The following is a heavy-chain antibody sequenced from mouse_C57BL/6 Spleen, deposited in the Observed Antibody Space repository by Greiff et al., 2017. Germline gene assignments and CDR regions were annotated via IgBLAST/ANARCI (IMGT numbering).Heavy chain of an antibody. CDR3: AIRDAMDY. CDR1: GYAFSSSW. D-gene: IGHD2-12*01. CDR2: IYPGDGDT. Sequence: QVQLQQSGPELVKPGASVKISCKASGYAFSSSWMNWVKQRPGKGLEWIGRIYPGDGDTNYNGKFKGKATLTADKSSSTAYMQLSSLTSEDSAVYFCAIRDAMDYWGQGTSVTVSS. V-gene: IGHV1-82*01. J-gene: IGHJ4*01.